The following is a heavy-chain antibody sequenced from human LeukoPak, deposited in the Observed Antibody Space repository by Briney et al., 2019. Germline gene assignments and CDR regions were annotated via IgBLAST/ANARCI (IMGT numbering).Heavy chain of an antibody. CDR1: GYRFTNYW. D-gene: IGHD2-15*01. V-gene: IGHV5-51*01. J-gene: IGHJ4*02. Sequence: GESLKISCKGSGYRFTNYWIGWVRQMPGKGLEWMGIIYPGDSDTRYSPSFQGQVTISADKSISTAYLQWSSLKASDTAMYYCARRDQNCSGGSCYPYYFDYWGQGTLVTVSS. CDR2: IYPGDSDT. CDR3: ARRDQNCSGGSCYPYYFDY.